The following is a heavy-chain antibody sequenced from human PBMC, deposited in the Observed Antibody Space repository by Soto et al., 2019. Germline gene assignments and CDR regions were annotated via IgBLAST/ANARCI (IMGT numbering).Heavy chain of an antibody. V-gene: IGHV3-23*01. Sequence: GGSLRLSCAASGFTFSSYAMSWVRQAPGKGLEWVSAISGSGGSTYYADSVKGRFTISRDNSKNTLYLQMNSLRAEDTAVYYCAKVQVPQWLLAIPGPRWFDPWGQGTLVTVSS. CDR1: GFTFSSYA. D-gene: IGHD3-22*01. CDR2: ISGSGGST. CDR3: AKVQVPQWLLAIPGPRWFDP. J-gene: IGHJ5*02.